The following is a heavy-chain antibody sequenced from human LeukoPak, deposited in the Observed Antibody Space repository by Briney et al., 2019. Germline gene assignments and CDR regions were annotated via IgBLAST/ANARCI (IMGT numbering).Heavy chain of an antibody. J-gene: IGHJ4*02. CDR3: AKDRRFDSGWYAIDY. D-gene: IGHD6-13*01. V-gene: IGHV3-23*01. CDR1: GFSFGSYA. Sequence: GGSLRLTCAASGFSFGSYAMSWVRQAPGKGLEWVSIILGDGGVTYYADSVKGRFTLSRDNYKKTLYLQMISLRAEDTAVYYCAKDRRFDSGWYAIDYWGQGTLVTVSS. CDR2: ILGDGGVT.